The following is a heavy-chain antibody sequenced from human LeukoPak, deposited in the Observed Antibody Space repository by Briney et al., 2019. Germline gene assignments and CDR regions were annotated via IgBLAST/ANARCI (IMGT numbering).Heavy chain of an antibody. CDR2: IWYDGSNK. V-gene: IGHV3-33*08. Sequence: PGGSLRLSCAASGFTFSSYGMHWVRQAPGKGLEWVAVIWYDGSNKYYADSVKGRFTISRDNSKNTLYLQMNSLRAEDTAVYYCARDLLRFLDPNENGVVYWGQGTLVTVSS. CDR3: ARDLLRFLDPNENGVVY. CDR1: GFTFSSYG. J-gene: IGHJ4*02. D-gene: IGHD3-3*01.